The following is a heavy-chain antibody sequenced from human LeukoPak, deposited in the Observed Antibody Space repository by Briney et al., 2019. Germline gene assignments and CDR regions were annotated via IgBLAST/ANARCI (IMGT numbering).Heavy chain of an antibody. CDR2: IYTSGST. J-gene: IGHJ4*02. V-gene: IGHV4-61*02. CDR3: ASMLSSGYYVY. CDR1: GGSISSGSYY. Sequence: SETLSLTCTVSGGSISSGSYYWSWIRQPAGKGLEWIGRIYTSGSTNYNPSLKSRVTISVDKSKNQFSLKLSSVTAADTAVYYCASMLSSGYYVYWGQGTLVTVSS. D-gene: IGHD3-22*01.